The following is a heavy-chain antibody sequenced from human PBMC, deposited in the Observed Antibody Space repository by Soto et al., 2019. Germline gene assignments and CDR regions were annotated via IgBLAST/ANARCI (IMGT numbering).Heavy chain of an antibody. V-gene: IGHV1-2*02. CDR3: ARGGAVADTQFDY. CDR2: INPNSGGT. D-gene: IGHD6-19*01. Sequence: ASVKVSCKASGYTFTGYCMHWVRQAPGQGLEWMGWINPNSGGTNYAQKFQGRVTMTRDTSISTAYMELSRLRSDDTAVYYCARGGAVADTQFDYWGQGTLVTVSS. J-gene: IGHJ4*02. CDR1: GYTFTGYC.